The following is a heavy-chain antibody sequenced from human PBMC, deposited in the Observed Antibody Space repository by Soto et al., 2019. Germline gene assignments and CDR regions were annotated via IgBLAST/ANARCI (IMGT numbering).Heavy chain of an antibody. CDR3: ARATFGAVLHLEV. CDR2: IYPSGAS. D-gene: IGHD3-3*01. J-gene: IGHJ6*02. V-gene: IGHV4-4*02. Sequence: KTSETLSLTCAVSGVSITNTNWWSWIRQPPGKGLEWIGYIYPSGASNYNPSLRSRVTISLDASRNRFSLSVGSVTAADTAVYYCARATFGAVLHLEVWGHGTTVTVSS. CDR1: GVSITNTNW.